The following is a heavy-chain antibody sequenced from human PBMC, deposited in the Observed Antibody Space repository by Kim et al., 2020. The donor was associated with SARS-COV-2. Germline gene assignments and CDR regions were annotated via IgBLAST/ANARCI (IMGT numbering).Heavy chain of an antibody. Sequence: GGSLRLSCAASGFTFSSYWMSWVRQAPGKGLEWVANIKQDGSEKYYVDSVKGRFTISRDNAKNSLYLQMNSLRAEDTAMYYCARAKDILTGLLDYWGQGTLVTVSS. D-gene: IGHD3-9*01. CDR3: ARAKDILTGLLDY. V-gene: IGHV3-7*01. J-gene: IGHJ4*02. CDR2: IKQDGSEK. CDR1: GFTFSSYW.